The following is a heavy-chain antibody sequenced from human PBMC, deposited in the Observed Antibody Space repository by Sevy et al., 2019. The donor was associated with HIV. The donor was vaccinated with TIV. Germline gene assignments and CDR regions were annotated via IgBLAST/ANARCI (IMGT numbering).Heavy chain of an antibody. V-gene: IGHV3-21*01. Sequence: GVSLRLSCAASGFTFSSYRMTWVRQAPGKGLEWVSCISSNSDYINYADSVKGRFTISRDNAKNLLYLQMDSLRAEDTAVYYCARAVVEISTWRSDYWGQGTLVTVSS. CDR3: ARAVVEISTWRSDY. D-gene: IGHD5-12*01. CDR1: GFTFSSYR. J-gene: IGHJ4*02. CDR2: ISSNSDYI.